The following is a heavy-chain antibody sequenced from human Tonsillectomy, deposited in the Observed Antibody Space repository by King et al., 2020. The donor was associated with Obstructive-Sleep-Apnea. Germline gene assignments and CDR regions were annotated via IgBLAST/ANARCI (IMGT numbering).Heavy chain of an antibody. CDR3: ARDLGPYDSSGYYYVGY. D-gene: IGHD3-22*01. CDR1: GLIFSTYS. V-gene: IGHV3-48*04. Sequence: VQLVESGGGLVQPGGSLRLSCAASGLIFSTYSMNWVRQAPGKGLEWVSYISISTRTIYYADSVKGRFTISRDNAKNSLYLQMNSLRAEDTAVYYCARDLGPYDSSGYYYVGYWGQGTLVTVSS. CDR2: ISISTRTI. J-gene: IGHJ4*02.